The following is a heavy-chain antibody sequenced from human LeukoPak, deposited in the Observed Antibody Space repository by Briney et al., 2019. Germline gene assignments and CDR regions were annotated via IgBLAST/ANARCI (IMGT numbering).Heavy chain of an antibody. CDR2: INPNSGGT. J-gene: IGHJ6*02. CDR1: GYTFTGYY. V-gene: IGHV1-2*04. CDR3: ARVPESFSTYYYYGMDV. D-gene: IGHD1-14*01. Sequence: EASVKVSCKASGYTFTGYYMHWVRQAPGQGLEWMGWINPNSGGTNYAQKFQGWVTITRDTSASTAYMELSSLRSEDTAVYYCARVPESFSTYYYYGMDVWGQGTTVTVSS.